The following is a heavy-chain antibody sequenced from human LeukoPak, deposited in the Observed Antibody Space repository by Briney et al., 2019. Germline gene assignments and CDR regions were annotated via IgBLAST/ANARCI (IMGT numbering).Heavy chain of an antibody. CDR2: IYTSGST. CDR1: GDSISIGYY. CDR3: ARGGYYYDSSGYYRFDY. D-gene: IGHD3-22*01. Sequence: PSETLSLTCTVSGDSISIGYYWSWIRQPAGEGLEWIGRIYTSGSTNYNPSLKSRVTMSVDTSKNQFSLKLSSVTAADTAVYYCARGGYYYDSSGYYRFDYWGQGTLVTVSS. V-gene: IGHV4-4*07. J-gene: IGHJ4*02.